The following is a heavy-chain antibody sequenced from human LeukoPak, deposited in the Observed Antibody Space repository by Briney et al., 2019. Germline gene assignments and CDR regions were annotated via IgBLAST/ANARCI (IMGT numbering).Heavy chain of an antibody. J-gene: IGHJ4*02. V-gene: IGHV3-30*18. Sequence: TGGSLRLSCAASGFTFSHYGMHWVRQAPGKGLEWVAVIPYDGGNKYFADSVKGRFTISRDNSRNTLYLQMNSLRAEDTAVYYCAKDKGSAWYFYFHYWGQGTLVTVSS. CDR3: AKDKGSAWYFYFHY. CDR2: IPYDGGNK. D-gene: IGHD6-19*01. CDR1: GFTFSHYG.